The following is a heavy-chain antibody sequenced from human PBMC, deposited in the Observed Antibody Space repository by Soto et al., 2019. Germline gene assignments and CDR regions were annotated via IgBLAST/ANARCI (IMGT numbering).Heavy chain of an antibody. CDR1: GGTFSSYA. D-gene: IGHD2-15*01. CDR2: IIPIFGTA. CDR3: AGSPHFSGGSCYSEYAFDI. Sequence: QVQLAQSGAEVKKPGSSVKVSCKASGGTFSSYAISWVRQAPGQGLEWMGGIIPIFGTANYAQKFQGRVTINAEESTSTAYRELSSLRSEDTAVYYCAGSPHFSGGSCYSEYAFDIWGQGTMVTVSS. J-gene: IGHJ3*02. V-gene: IGHV1-69*01.